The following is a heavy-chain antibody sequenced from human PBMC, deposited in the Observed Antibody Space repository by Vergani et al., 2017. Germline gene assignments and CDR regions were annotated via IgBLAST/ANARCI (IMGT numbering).Heavy chain of an antibody. V-gene: IGHV4-61*02. CDR3: ARGSRMSSSLYDAFDI. CDR1: GGSISSGSYY. CDR2: IYTSGST. J-gene: IGHJ3*02. Sequence: QVQLQESGPGLVKPSQTLSLTCTVSGGSISSGSYYWSWIRQPAGKGLEWIGRIYTSGSTNYNPSLKSRVTISVDKSKNQYSLKLSSVTAADTAVYYCARGSRMSSSLYDAFDIWGQGTMVTVSS. D-gene: IGHD6-13*01.